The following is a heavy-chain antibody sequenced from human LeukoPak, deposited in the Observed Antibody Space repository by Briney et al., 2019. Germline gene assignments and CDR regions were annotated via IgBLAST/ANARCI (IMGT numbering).Heavy chain of an antibody. CDR3: ARFGYVAAVDV. CDR1: GFSFSAYW. J-gene: IGHJ4*02. V-gene: IGHV3-7*01. D-gene: IGHD2-15*01. Sequence: GGSLRLSCAASGFSFSAYWMTWVRQAPGTGLEWVANTNPAGSETYYVDPVKGRFSISRDNAKNLVYLQMNSLRAEDTAVYHCARFGYVAAVDVWGQGTPVTVSS. CDR2: TNPAGSET.